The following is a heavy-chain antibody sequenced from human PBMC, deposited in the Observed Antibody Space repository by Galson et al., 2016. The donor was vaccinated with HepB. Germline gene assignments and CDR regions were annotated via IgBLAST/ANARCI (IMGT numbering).Heavy chain of an antibody. J-gene: IGHJ3*02. CDR3: ARRGGHGFDI. V-gene: IGHV5-51*01. D-gene: IGHD3-16*01. CDR1: GYKFITYW. Sequence: QSGAEVKKPGESLKISCKVSGYKFITYWIGWVRQMPGKGLEWMGIIYPDDSDIRYSPSFQGQVTISADKSVDTAYLQWASLKASDTAIYYCARRGGHGFDIWGQGTLVTVSS. CDR2: IYPDDSDI.